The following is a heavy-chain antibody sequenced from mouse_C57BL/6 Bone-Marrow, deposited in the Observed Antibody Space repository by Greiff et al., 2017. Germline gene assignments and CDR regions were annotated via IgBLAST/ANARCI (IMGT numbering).Heavy chain of an antibody. D-gene: IGHD1-1*01. V-gene: IGHV5-16*01. J-gene: IGHJ1*03. CDR2: INYDGSST. CDR1: GFTFSDYY. CDR3: ARDGSYYGSSPYWYFDV. Sequence: EVKLMESEGGLVQPGSSMKLSCTASGFTFSDYYMAWVRQVPEKGLEWVANINYDGSSTYYLDSLKSRFIISRDNAKNILYLQMRSLKSEDTATYYCARDGSYYGSSPYWYFDVWGTGTTVTVSS.